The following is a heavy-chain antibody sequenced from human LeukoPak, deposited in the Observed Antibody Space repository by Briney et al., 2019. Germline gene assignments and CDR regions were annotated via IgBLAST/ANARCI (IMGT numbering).Heavy chain of an antibody. J-gene: IGHJ3*02. CDR1: GYTFTGYY. CDR2: INPNSGGT. V-gene: IGHV1-2*02. CDR3: ASDLTMVRGVKGAFDI. Sequence: ASVKVSCKASGYTFTGYYMHWVRQAPGQGLEWMGWINPNSGGTNYAQKFQGRVTMTRDTSISTAYMELSRLRSDDTAVYYCASDLTMVRGVKGAFDIWGQGTMVTVSS. D-gene: IGHD3-10*01.